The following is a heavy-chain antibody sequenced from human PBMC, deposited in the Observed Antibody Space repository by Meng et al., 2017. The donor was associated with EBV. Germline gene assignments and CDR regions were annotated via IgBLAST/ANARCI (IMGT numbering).Heavy chain of an antibody. CDR2: TSAYTANT. Sequence: QVQLVQSGVEVQKPWASVQFSCHGAGYTFTSYGISWVRPAPGQGLEWMGRTSAYTANTNYAQQLQGSVTMTTATSTSTAYMELRSLSSAATAVYYCARGLDYFDYWGQGTLVTVSS. CDR1: GYTFTSYG. V-gene: IGHV1-18*01. CDR3: ARGLDYFDY. J-gene: IGHJ4*02.